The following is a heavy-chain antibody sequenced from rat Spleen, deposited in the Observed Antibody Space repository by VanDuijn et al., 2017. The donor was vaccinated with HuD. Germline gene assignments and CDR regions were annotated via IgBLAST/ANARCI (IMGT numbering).Heavy chain of an antibody. V-gene: IGHV5-25*01. D-gene: IGHD5-1*01. J-gene: IGHJ1*01. CDR3: ARHPQLGAYWYFDF. CDR1: GINFSNYY. Sequence: EVQLVESGGGSVQPGRSMKLSCAASGINFSNYYMAWVRQAPTKGLEWVASISNDGGNAYYRDSVKGRFTISRDNAKNTLYLQMDSLRSEDTATYYCARHPQLGAYWYFDFWGPGTMVTVSS. CDR2: ISNDGGNA.